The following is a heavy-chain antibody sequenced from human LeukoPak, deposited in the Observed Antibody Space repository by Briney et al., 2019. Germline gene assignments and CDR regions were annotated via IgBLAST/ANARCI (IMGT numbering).Heavy chain of an antibody. CDR1: GGTFSNYA. J-gene: IGHJ6*03. CDR2: IIPNCGTA. CDR3: ARDSDFWSGSNYYMDV. V-gene: IGHV1-69*06. D-gene: IGHD3-3*01. Sequence: ASVKVPCKASGGTFSNYAINWVRQAPGQGLDWMEGIIPNCGTASYAQKFQGRFTITADKSTSTAYMELSSLRSEDTAVYYCARDSDFWSGSNYYMDVWGKGTTVTVSS.